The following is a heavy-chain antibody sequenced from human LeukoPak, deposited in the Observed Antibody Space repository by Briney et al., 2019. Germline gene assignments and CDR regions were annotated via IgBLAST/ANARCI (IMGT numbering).Heavy chain of an antibody. CDR3: ARGGRAAAGTSLNFDY. CDR1: GGSFSSYY. J-gene: IGHJ4*02. V-gene: IGHV4-59*01. Sequence: SETLSLTCTVSGGSFSSYYWSWIRQPPGKGLEWIGYIYYSGTTNCNPSLKSRVTISVDTSKNQFSVKLISVTAADTAVYYCARGGRAAAGTSLNFDYWGQGTLVTVSS. CDR2: IYYSGTT. D-gene: IGHD6-13*01.